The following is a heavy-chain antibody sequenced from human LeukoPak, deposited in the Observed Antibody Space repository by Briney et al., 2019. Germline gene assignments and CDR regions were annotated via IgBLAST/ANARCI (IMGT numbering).Heavy chain of an antibody. CDR2: VDHSGST. Sequence: PSETLSLTCAVSGGSISSTNWWSWVRQPPGKGLEWIGEVDHSGSTKYNPALKSRVTISVDKSKNQFSLRLSSVTAADTAVYYCARVHKYCSGISCYRFDPWGQGTLVTVSS. J-gene: IGHJ5*02. D-gene: IGHD2-2*01. CDR1: GGSISSTNW. V-gene: IGHV4-4*02. CDR3: ARVHKYCSGISCYRFDP.